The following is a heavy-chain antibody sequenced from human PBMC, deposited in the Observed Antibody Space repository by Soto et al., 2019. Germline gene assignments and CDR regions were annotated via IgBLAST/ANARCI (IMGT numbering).Heavy chain of an antibody. V-gene: IGHV3-23*05. Sequence: EVQLLDSGGGLVQPGGSLTLSCAASGFRFRDYTMSWVRQAPGKVLESISVILSNYNTYYTDSVRGRFTISRDSSKNMLYLQMNSLRGEDTAVYYCARRVNGYFDYWGQGALVSVSS. CDR1: GFRFRDYT. CDR3: ARRVNGYFDY. CDR2: ILSNYNT. J-gene: IGHJ4*02. D-gene: IGHD2-8*01.